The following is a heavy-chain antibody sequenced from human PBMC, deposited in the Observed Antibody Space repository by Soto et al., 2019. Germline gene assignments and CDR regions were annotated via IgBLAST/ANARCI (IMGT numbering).Heavy chain of an antibody. CDR3: ARHVGRSSWFYYSSMDA. V-gene: IGHV1-46*01. D-gene: IGHD6-13*01. CDR1: GYTFTSYY. J-gene: IGHJ6*02. CDR2: INPSGGST. Sequence: ASVKVSCKASGYTFTSYYMHWVRQAPGQGLEWMGIINPSGGSTTYAQKFQGRVTMTRDTSTSTVYMELSSLRSEDTAVYSCARHVGRSSWFYYSSMDAWGQATTVTVSS.